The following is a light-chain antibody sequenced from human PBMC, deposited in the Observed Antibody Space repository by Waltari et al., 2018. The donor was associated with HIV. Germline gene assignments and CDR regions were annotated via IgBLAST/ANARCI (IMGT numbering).Light chain of an antibody. CDR1: SSNIGNNH. CDR3: GSWDNSLTTGV. J-gene: IGLJ3*02. CDR2: ENN. V-gene: IGLV1-51*02. Sequence: QSVLTQPPSVSAAPGQKVTISCSGSSSNIGNNHVSWYQQLPGRAPNLLIFENNKRPSGIPDRFSGSKSGTSAALGITGLQTGDEADYYCGSWDNSLTTGVFGGGTKVTVL.